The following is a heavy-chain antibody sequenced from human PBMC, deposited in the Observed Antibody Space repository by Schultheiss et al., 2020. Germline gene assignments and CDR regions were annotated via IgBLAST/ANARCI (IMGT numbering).Heavy chain of an antibody. CDR2: IYYSGST. V-gene: IGHV4-30-4*07. CDR1: GGSISSGGYS. J-gene: IGHJ5*02. CDR3: ALGDIVGATEWFDP. Sequence: SETLSLTCAVSGGSISSGGYSWSWIRQPPGKGLEWIGYIYYSGSTYYNPSLKSRVTISVDTSKNQFSLKLSSVTAADTAVYYCALGDIVGATEWFDPWGQGTLVTVSS. D-gene: IGHD1-26*01.